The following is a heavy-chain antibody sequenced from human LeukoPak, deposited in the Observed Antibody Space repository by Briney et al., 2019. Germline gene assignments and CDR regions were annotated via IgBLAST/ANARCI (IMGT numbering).Heavy chain of an antibody. CDR2: ISAYNGNT. D-gene: IGHD2-2*01. J-gene: IGHJ4*02. V-gene: IGHV1-18*01. CDR3: ARTIVVVPAAMRGAFDY. CDR1: GYTFTSYG. Sequence: GASVKVSCKASGYTFTSYGISWVRQAPGQGLEWMGWISAYNGNTNYAQKLQGRVTMTTDTSTSTAYMELRSLRSDDTAVYYCARTIVVVPAAMRGAFDYWGQGTLVTVSS.